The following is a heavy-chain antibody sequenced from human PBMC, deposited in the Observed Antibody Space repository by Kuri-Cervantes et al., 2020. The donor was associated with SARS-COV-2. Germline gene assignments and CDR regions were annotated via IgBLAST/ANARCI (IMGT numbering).Heavy chain of an antibody. D-gene: IGHD6-6*01. CDR2: ISGSGGST. V-gene: IGHV3-23*01. J-gene: IGHJ6*03. CDR3: AKDAPPYSSSSYYYYYYYMDV. Sequence: ETLSLTCAASGFTFSSYAMSWVRQAPGKGLEWVSAISGSGGSTYYADSVKGRFTISRDNSKNTLYLQMNSLRAEDTAVYYCAKDAPPYSSSSYYYYYYYMDVWGKGTTVTVSS. CDR1: GFTFSSYA.